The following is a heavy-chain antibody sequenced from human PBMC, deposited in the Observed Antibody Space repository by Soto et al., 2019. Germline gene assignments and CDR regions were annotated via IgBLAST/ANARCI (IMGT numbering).Heavy chain of an antibody. CDR1: GFTLSDYA. Sequence: EVQVLESGGGFVQPGGSLRLSCAASGFTLSDYAMTWVRQGPGKGLEWVSAISGSGDSTYYTDSVKGRFTISRDNSKNTLYVEMKGLRAEDTAVYYCAKDFIQDWGQDYYYGMDVWGQGTTVTVSS. J-gene: IGHJ6*02. V-gene: IGHV3-23*01. CDR3: AKDFIQDWGQDYYYGMDV. D-gene: IGHD7-27*01. CDR2: ISGSGDST.